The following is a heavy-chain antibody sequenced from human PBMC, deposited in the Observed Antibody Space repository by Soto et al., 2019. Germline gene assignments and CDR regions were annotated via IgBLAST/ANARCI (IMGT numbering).Heavy chain of an antibody. V-gene: IGHV3-30-3*01. Sequence: QVQLVESGGGVVQPGRSLRLSCAASGFTFSSYAMHWVRQAPGKGLEWVAVISYDGSNKYYADSVKGRFTISRDNSKNTEYLQMSSLRAEDTAVYYFARAGCDGGSCYTLVGLRYGMDVWGQGTTVTVSS. CDR3: ARAGCDGGSCYTLVGLRYGMDV. CDR1: GFTFSSYA. CDR2: ISYDGSNK. D-gene: IGHD2-15*01. J-gene: IGHJ6*02.